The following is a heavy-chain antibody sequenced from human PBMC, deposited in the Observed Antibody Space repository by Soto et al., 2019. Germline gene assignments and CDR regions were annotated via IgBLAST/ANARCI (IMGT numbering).Heavy chain of an antibody. Sequence: ASVKVSCKASGYTFTGYYMHWVRQAPGQGLEWMGWINPNSGGTNYAQKFQGWVTMTRDTSISTAYMELSRLRSDDTAVYYCAKADSNIFTLNPGSHAFDIWGQGTMVTVSS. V-gene: IGHV1-2*04. CDR1: GYTFTGYY. CDR3: AKADSNIFTLNPGSHAFDI. J-gene: IGHJ3*02. D-gene: IGHD3-3*02. CDR2: INPNSGGT.